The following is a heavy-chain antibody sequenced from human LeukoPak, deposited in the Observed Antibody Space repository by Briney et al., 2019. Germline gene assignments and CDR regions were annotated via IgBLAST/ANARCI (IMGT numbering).Heavy chain of an antibody. CDR3: ARARYYDFWSGYDFDY. V-gene: IGHV4-39*01. D-gene: IGHD3-3*01. CDR1: GGSITSSTYY. Sequence: SETLSLTCTVSGGSITSSTYYWGWIRQPPGKGLEWIGSIYNSGSTYYTPSLKSRVTISVDTSKNQFSLKLSSVTAADTAVYYCARARYYDFWSGYDFDYWGQGTLVTVSS. CDR2: IYNSGST. J-gene: IGHJ4*02.